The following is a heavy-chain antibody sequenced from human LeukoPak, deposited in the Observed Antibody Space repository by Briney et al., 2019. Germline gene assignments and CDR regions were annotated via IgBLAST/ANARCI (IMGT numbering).Heavy chain of an antibody. J-gene: IGHJ5*02. CDR1: GGSISSSSYY. Sequence: PSETLSLTCTVSGGSISSSSYYWGWIRQPPGKGLEWIGSIYYSGSTYYNPSLKSRVTISVDTSKNQFSLKLSSVTAADTAVYYCARVPWLKVAAAGHAYNWFDPWGQGTLVTVSS. CDR3: ARVPWLKVAAAGHAYNWFDP. D-gene: IGHD6-13*01. CDR2: IYYSGST. V-gene: IGHV4-39*07.